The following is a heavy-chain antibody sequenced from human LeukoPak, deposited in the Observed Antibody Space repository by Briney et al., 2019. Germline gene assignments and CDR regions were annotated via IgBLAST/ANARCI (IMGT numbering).Heavy chain of an antibody. CDR2: IYSGGTT. Sequence: GGSLRLSCAASGFSVSSKYMSWVRQPAGKGLEGVSVIYSGGTTFYADSVKGRFTISRDNSKNTLYLQMNSLRPDDTAVYYCTKLKGWYGDGYFDYWGPGILVTVSS. CDR3: TKLKGWYGDGYFDY. CDR1: GFSVSSKY. V-gene: IGHV3-53*01. D-gene: IGHD6-19*01. J-gene: IGHJ4*02.